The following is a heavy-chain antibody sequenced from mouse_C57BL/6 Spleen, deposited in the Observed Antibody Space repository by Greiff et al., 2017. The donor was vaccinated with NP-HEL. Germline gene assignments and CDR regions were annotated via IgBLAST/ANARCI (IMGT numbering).Heavy chain of an antibody. V-gene: IGHV14-4*01. J-gene: IGHJ3*01. Sequence: EVKLVESGAELVRPRASVKLSCTASGFNIKDDYMHWVKQRPEQGLEWIGWIDPENGDTEYASKFQGKATITADTSSNTAYLQLSSLTSEDTAVYYCTIGRYRFAYWGQGTLVTVSA. CDR1: GFNIKDDY. CDR3: TIGRYRFAY. D-gene: IGHD1-1*01. CDR2: IDPENGDT.